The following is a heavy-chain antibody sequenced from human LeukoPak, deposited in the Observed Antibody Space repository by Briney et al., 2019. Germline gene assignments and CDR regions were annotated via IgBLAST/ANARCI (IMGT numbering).Heavy chain of an antibody. CDR2: IKQDGSEK. CDR3: ARDSPDYDILTGDFDY. J-gene: IGHJ4*02. Sequence: PGGSLRLSCAASGFTFSSYWMSWVRQAPGKGLEWVANIKQDGSEKYYVDSVKGRFTISRDNAKNSLYLQMNSRRAEDTAVYYCARDSPDYDILTGDFDYWGQGTLVTVSS. CDR1: GFTFSSYW. D-gene: IGHD3-9*01. V-gene: IGHV3-7*04.